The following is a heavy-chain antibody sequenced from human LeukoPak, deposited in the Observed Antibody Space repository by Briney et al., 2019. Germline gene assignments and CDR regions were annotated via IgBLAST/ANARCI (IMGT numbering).Heavy chain of an antibody. J-gene: IGHJ4*02. V-gene: IGHV3-11*01. Sequence: GGSLRLSCAASGFIFTDYHMNWIRQAPGKGPEWISYISSSTSTIHYADSVKGRFTISRDNAKNSVYLQMNSLRAEDSAVYYCARNVDYFDFWGQETQVAVSS. CDR3: ARNVDYFDF. CDR1: GFIFTDYH. CDR2: ISSSTSTI.